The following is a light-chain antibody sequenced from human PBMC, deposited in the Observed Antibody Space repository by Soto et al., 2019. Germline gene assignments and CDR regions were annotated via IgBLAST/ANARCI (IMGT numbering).Light chain of an antibody. J-gene: IGLJ1*01. CDR2: EVS. Sequence: QSALTHPASLSWSRLQSITISCSVTSSDIGAYDYVSWYQQHPGRAPKLIIYEVSHRFSGLSYRFSGSKSGNTASLTISGLQAEDEGDYYCTSFAPGRIYVFGSGTKVTV. V-gene: IGLV2-14*03. CDR3: TSFAPGRIYV. CDR1: SSDIGAYDY.